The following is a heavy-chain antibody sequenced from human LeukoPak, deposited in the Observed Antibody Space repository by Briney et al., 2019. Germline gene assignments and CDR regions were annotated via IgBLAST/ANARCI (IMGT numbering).Heavy chain of an antibody. CDR2: INSDGSST. CDR1: GFTFSSYW. Sequence: PGGSLRLSCAASGFTFSSYWMHWVRQAPGKGLVWVSRINSDGSSTSYADSVKGRFTISRDNAKNTLYLQMNSLRAEDTAVYYCARRYYDSSGYYYFDYWGQGTLVTVSS. V-gene: IGHV3-74*01. J-gene: IGHJ4*02. CDR3: ARRYYDSSGYYYFDY. D-gene: IGHD3-22*01.